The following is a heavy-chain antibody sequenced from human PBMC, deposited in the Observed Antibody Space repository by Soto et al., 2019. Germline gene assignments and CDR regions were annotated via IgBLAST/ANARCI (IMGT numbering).Heavy chain of an antibody. CDR1: GFTFSSYA. D-gene: IGHD1-1*01. Sequence: PGGSLRLSCAASGFTFSSYAMHWVRQAPGKGLEWVAVISYDGSNKYYADSVKGRFTISRDNAKNTLYLQMNSLRAEDTAVYYCVRHDFGLGIDYWGLGTLVTVSS. CDR3: VRHDFGLGIDY. V-gene: IGHV3-30-3*01. CDR2: ISYDGSNK. J-gene: IGHJ4*02.